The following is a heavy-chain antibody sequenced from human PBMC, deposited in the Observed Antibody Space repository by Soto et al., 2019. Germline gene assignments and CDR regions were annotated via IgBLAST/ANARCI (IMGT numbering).Heavy chain of an antibody. CDR2: IIPIFGTA. CDR3: AREGSQLGSSFWFDP. CDR1: GGTFSSYA. D-gene: IGHD6-13*01. Sequence: SVKVSCKASGGTFSSYAISWVRQAPGQGLEWMGGIIPIFGTANYAQKFQGRVTITADESTSTAYMELSSLRSEDTAVYYCAREGSQLGSSFWFDPWGQGTLVTVSS. V-gene: IGHV1-69*13. J-gene: IGHJ5*02.